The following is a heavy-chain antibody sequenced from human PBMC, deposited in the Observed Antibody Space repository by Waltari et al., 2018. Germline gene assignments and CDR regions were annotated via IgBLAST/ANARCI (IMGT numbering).Heavy chain of an antibody. CDR2: INAGNGNT. J-gene: IGHJ6*02. D-gene: IGHD1-1*01. CDR3: ARETTGTTGYVMDV. Sequence: QVQLVQSGAEVKKPGASVKVSCKASGYTFTSYAMHWVRQAPGQRLEWMGWINAGNGNTKDSQKFQGRCTMTRDTSASTAYMELSSLRSEDTAVYYCARETTGTTGYVMDVWGQGTTVTVSS. V-gene: IGHV1-3*01. CDR1: GYTFTSYA.